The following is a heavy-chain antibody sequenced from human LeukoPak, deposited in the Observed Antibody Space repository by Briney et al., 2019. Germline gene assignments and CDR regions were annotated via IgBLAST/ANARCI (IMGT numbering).Heavy chain of an antibody. J-gene: IGHJ4*02. Sequence: SYYWDWIRQPPGKGLEWVAIIWYDGGNIDYTDSVKGRFTISRDNSKNTLYLQMNSLRAEDTAVYYCAREEHKNWKIDYWGQGTLVTVSS. CDR3: AREEHKNWKIDY. D-gene: IGHD1-1*01. V-gene: IGHV3-33*01. CDR1: SYY. CDR2: IWYDGGNI.